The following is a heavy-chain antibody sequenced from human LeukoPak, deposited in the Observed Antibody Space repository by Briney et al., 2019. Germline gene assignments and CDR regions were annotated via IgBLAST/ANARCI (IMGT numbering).Heavy chain of an antibody. D-gene: IGHD3-10*01. Sequence: SGTLSLTCAVSGGSISSSNWSSWVRQPPGKGLEWIGEIYHSGSTNYNPSLKSRVTISVDKSKNQFSLKLSSVTAADTAVYYCARASFKYGSGSYFDYWGQGTLVTVSS. CDR1: GGSISSSNW. V-gene: IGHV4-4*02. J-gene: IGHJ4*02. CDR3: ARASFKYGSGSYFDY. CDR2: IYHSGST.